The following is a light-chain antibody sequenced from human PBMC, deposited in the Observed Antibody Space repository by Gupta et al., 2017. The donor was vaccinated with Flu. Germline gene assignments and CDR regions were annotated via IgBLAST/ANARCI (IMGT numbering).Light chain of an antibody. CDR2: EVS. Sequence: QSALTQHASVSRSPVQSITISCTGTSSDVGGYNYVSWYQQHPGKAPKLMIYEVSNRPSGVSNRFSGSKSGNTASLTISGLQAEDEADYYCSSYTSSSTRVFGTGTKVTVL. CDR3: SSYTSSSTRV. J-gene: IGLJ1*01. CDR1: SSDVGGYNY. V-gene: IGLV2-14*01.